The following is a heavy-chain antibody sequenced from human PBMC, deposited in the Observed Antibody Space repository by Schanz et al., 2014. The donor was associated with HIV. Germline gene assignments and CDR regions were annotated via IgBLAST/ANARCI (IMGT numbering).Heavy chain of an antibody. CDR1: GFTFSTKG. V-gene: IGHV3-30*18. CDR3: AKRRDSGYAYFDY. J-gene: IGHJ4*02. Sequence: VQLVESGGGLVQPGRSLRLSCAASGFTFSTKGMHWVRQAPGKGLEWVAVISYDGSNKYYADSVKGRFTISRDNSKNTLYLQMNSLRAEDTAVYYCAKRRDSGYAYFDYWGQGTLVTVSS. CDR2: ISYDGSNK. D-gene: IGHD1-1*01.